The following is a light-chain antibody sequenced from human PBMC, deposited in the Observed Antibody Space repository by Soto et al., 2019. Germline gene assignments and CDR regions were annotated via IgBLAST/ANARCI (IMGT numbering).Light chain of an antibody. CDR2: GAS. Sequence: EIVMTQSPATLSVSPGERATLSCRASQSVSSNLAWYQQKPGQAPRLLIYGASTRATGIPARFSGSGSGTDFTLTICSLQSEDLAVYYCQQYNSWPPYTFGQGTKLEIK. CDR1: QSVSSN. V-gene: IGKV3-15*01. J-gene: IGKJ2*01. CDR3: QQYNSWPPYT.